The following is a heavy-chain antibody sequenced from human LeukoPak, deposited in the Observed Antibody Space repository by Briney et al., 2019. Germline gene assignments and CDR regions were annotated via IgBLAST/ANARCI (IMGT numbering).Heavy chain of an antibody. D-gene: IGHD4-17*01. CDR2: INPNSGDT. CDR3: ARLPTVTTPLTY. CDR1: GYTFTGYY. Sequence: ASVKVSCKASGYTFTGYYIHWARQAPGQGLEWMGRINPNSGDTNYAQKFQGRVTMTRDTSITTSYMELSRLTSDDTAVYYCARLPTVTTPLTYWGQGTLVTVSS. J-gene: IGHJ4*02. V-gene: IGHV1-2*06.